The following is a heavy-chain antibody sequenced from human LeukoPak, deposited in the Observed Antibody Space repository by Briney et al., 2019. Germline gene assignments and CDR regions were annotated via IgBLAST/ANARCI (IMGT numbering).Heavy chain of an antibody. Sequence: GGSLRLSCAASGFTFSTYWMNWVRQTPGKRLGWVASIKEDGSEKYYVDSVKGRFTISRDNAKNSLYLQMSSLRAEDTAVYYCARRGYSFGSDYWGPGTLVTVSP. J-gene: IGHJ4*02. CDR2: IKEDGSEK. V-gene: IGHV3-7*01. CDR3: ARRGYSFGSDY. D-gene: IGHD5-18*01. CDR1: GFTFSTYW.